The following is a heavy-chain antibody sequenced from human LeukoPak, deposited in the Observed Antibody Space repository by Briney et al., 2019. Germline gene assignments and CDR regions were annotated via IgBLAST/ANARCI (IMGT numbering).Heavy chain of an antibody. J-gene: IGHJ3*02. V-gene: IGHV1-2*02. CDR3: ARDQDYYDSNGSAFDI. CDR1: GYTFTGYY. Sequence: ASVKVSCKASGYTFTGYYMHWLRQAPGQGLEWMGWINPNSGGTNCAQKFQGRVTMTRDTSISTAYMELSSLGSDDTAVYYCARDQDYYDSNGSAFDIWGQGTMVTVSS. CDR2: INPNSGGT. D-gene: IGHD3-22*01.